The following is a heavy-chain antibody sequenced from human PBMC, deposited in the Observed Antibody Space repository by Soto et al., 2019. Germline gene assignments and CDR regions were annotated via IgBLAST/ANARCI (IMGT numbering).Heavy chain of an antibody. V-gene: IGHV4-39*01. J-gene: IGHJ6*02. Sequence: QLQLQESGPGLVKPSETLSLTCTVSGGSISSSSYYWGWIRQPPGKGLEWIGSIYYSGSTYYNPSLKGRVTISVDTSKNQFSLKLSSVTAADTAVYYCARVAQSSSSSGMDVWGQGTTVTVSS. CDR2: IYYSGST. CDR1: GGSISSSSYY. CDR3: ARVAQSSSSSGMDV. D-gene: IGHD6-6*01.